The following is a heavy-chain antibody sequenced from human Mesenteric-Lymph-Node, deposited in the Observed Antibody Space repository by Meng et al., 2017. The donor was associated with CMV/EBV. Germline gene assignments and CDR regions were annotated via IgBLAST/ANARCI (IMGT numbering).Heavy chain of an antibody. V-gene: IGHV3-21*01. CDR1: GFTFSSYS. CDR2: ISSSSSYI. CDR3: ARGRPFFDY. Sequence: GESLKISCAASGFTFSSYSMNWVRQAPGKGLEWVSSISSSSSYIYYADSVKGRFTTSRDNAKNSLYLQMNSLRAEDTAVYYCARGRPFFDYWGQGTLVTVSS. J-gene: IGHJ4*02.